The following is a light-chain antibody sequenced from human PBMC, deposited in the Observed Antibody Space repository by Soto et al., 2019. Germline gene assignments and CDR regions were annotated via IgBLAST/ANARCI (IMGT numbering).Light chain of an antibody. J-gene: IGKJ1*01. Sequence: EIVLTQSPGTLSVSPGDRVTLSCRASQSVDINLAWYQQRAGQAPRLLVYGASTKATDMPGRFSGRGSGTEFTLTISSLQSEDFAVYYCQQYKNWPPRWTFGQGTKVDIK. CDR3: QQYKNWPPRWT. CDR1: QSVDIN. CDR2: GAS. V-gene: IGKV3-15*01.